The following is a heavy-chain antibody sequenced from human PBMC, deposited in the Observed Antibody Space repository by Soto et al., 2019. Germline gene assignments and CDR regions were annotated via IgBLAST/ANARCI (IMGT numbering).Heavy chain of an antibody. D-gene: IGHD3-22*01. CDR2: IYPGDSDT. CDR3: ARPMTDSTGF. J-gene: IGHJ4*02. CDR1: GYSFTTYW. Sequence: PGESLKISCKGSGYSFTTYWIGWVRQKPGKGLEWMGLIYPGDSDTRYSPSFQGQVTISADKSINTAYLQWSSLKASDTAIYYCARPMTDSTGFWGQGTLVTGSS. V-gene: IGHV5-51*01.